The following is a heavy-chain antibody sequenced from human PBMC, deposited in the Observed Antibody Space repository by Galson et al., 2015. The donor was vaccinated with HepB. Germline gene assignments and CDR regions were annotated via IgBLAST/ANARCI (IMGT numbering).Heavy chain of an antibody. Sequence: SLRLSCAASGFTFSSYAMHWVRQAPGKGLEWVAVISYDGSNKYYADSVKGRFTISRDNSKNTLYLQMNSLRAEDTAVYYCARDLGAAIAAAGTGYYYYYGMDVWGQGTTVTVSS. J-gene: IGHJ6*02. D-gene: IGHD6-13*01. CDR2: ISYDGSNK. V-gene: IGHV3-30*04. CDR1: GFTFSSYA. CDR3: ARDLGAAIAAAGTGYYYYYGMDV.